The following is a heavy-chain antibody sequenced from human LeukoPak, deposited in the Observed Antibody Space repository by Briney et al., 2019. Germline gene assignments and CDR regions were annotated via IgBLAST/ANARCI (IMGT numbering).Heavy chain of an antibody. J-gene: IGHJ4*02. Sequence: ASVKVSCKASGYTFTGYYLHWVRQAPGQGLECMGWINPNSGVTNYAQNFQGRVTVTRDTSISTAYMELSSLRSDDTAVYYCARDPLRGGSYYPDYWGQGTLVTVSS. D-gene: IGHD1-26*01. CDR2: INPNSGVT. V-gene: IGHV1-2*02. CDR3: ARDPLRGGSYYPDY. CDR1: GYTFTGYY.